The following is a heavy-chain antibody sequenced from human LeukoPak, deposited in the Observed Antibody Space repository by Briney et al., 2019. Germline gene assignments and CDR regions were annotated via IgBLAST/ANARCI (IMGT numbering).Heavy chain of an antibody. Sequence: SETLSLTCAVYGGSFSGYYWSWIRQPPGKGLEWIGEINHSGSTNYNPSLKSRVTISVDTSKNQFSLKLSSVTAADTAVYYCARLWSGFDAFDIWGQGTMVTVSS. D-gene: IGHD3-10*02. CDR3: ARLWSGFDAFDI. CDR1: GGSFSGYY. CDR2: INHSGST. V-gene: IGHV4-34*01. J-gene: IGHJ3*02.